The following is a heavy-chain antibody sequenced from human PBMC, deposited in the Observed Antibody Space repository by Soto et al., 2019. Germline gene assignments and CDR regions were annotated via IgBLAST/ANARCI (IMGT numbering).Heavy chain of an antibody. J-gene: IGHJ4*02. CDR1: GGSIRSYY. CDR2: VYYSGSA. CDR3: ARGSMVRGPTPFDY. V-gene: IGHV4-59*01. D-gene: IGHD3-10*01. Sequence: AAPLSVTCSVSGGSIRSYYWNWIRQPPGKTLEWIGDVYYSGSANYNPSLKSRVTISVDMSRNQFSLKLNSVTAADTAVYYCARGSMVRGPTPFDYWGQGTLVTVSS.